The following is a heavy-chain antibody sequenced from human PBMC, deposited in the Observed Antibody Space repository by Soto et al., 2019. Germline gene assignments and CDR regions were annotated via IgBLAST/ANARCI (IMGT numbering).Heavy chain of an antibody. J-gene: IGHJ4*02. CDR3: AGRQDFWSGFTYYFDY. V-gene: IGHV4-59*01. CDR2: IYYSGST. D-gene: IGHD3-3*01. Sequence: QVQLQESGPGLVKPSETLSLTCTVSGGSISSYYWSWIRQPPGKGLEWIGYIYYSGSTNYNPSLKSRVTISVDTSKNQFSLKLSSVTAADTAVYYCAGRQDFWSGFTYYFDYWGQGTLVTVSS. CDR1: GGSISSYY.